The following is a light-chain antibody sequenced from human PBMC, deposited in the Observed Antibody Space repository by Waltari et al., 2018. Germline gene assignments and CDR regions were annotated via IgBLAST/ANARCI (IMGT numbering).Light chain of an antibody. CDR1: QGISSS. Sequence: DIQMTQSPSCVSASVGDRVTLTCWASQGISSSLAWYQQKPGTAPKLLIYGASRLQSGVPLRFSGSGSGTDFTLTIASLQPEDFATYYCQQADSFPWTFGQGTKVDIK. CDR3: QQADSFPWT. CDR2: GAS. V-gene: IGKV1-12*01. J-gene: IGKJ1*01.